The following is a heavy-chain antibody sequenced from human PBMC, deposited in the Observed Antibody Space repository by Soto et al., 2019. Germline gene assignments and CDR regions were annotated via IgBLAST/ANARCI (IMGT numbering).Heavy chain of an antibody. CDR3: AKDRSSGWYSEGIYFDY. CDR2: IRGSGGST. D-gene: IGHD6-19*01. V-gene: IGHV3-23*01. CDR1: GFTFSSYA. J-gene: IGHJ4*02. Sequence: EVQLLESGGGLVQPGGSLRLSCAASGFTFSSYAMSCVRQAPGKGLEWVSAIRGSGGSTYYADSVKGRFTISRDNSKNTLYLQMNSLRAEDTAVYYCAKDRSSGWYSEGIYFDYWGQGTLVTVSS.